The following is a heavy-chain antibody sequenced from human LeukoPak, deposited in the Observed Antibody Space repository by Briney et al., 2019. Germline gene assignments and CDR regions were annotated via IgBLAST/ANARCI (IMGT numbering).Heavy chain of an antibody. V-gene: IGHV3-23*01. Sequence: GGSLRLSCAASGFTFSSYAMGWVRQAPGKGLEWVSAITSSGGNTYYADSVKGRFPISRDNSKSTLYLQVNSLRAEGTAVYYGAKGKGYSYGRYYFDYWGQGTLVTVSS. CDR2: ITSSGGNT. J-gene: IGHJ4*02. D-gene: IGHD5-18*01. CDR3: AKGKGYSYGRYYFDY. CDR1: GFTFSSYA.